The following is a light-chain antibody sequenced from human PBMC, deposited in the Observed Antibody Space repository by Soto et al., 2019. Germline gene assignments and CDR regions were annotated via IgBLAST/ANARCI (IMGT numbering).Light chain of an antibody. J-gene: IGLJ2*01. CDR2: GNS. CDR3: QSYDSSLSVV. CDR1: SGTIGAGYG. V-gene: IGLV1-40*01. Sequence: QSVLTQPPSVSGAPGQRVTISCTGSSGTIGAGYGVHWYQQLPGTAPKLLIYGNSNRPSGVPDRFSGSKSGTSASLAITGLQAEDEADYYCQSYDSSLSVVFGGGTQLTVL.